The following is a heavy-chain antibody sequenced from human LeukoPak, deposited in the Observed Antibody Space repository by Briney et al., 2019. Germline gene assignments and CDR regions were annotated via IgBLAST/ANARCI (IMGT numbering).Heavy chain of an antibody. J-gene: IGHJ3*01. CDR1: GFTFDDYT. Sequence: GGSLRLSCAASGFTFDDYTMHWVRQAPGKGLEWVSAFSGSGGSTYYADSVKGRFTISRDNSKNTLYLQMNSLRAEDTAVYYCAKSGAARFDLWGQGTMVTVSS. V-gene: IGHV3-23*01. D-gene: IGHD6-6*01. CDR3: AKSGAARFDL. CDR2: FSGSGGST.